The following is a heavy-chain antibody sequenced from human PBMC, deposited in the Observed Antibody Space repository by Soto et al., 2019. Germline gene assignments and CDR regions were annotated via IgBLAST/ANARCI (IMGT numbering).Heavy chain of an antibody. V-gene: IGHV4-59*12. J-gene: IGHJ4*02. CDR2: VYYSGTT. Sequence: PSETLSLTCTASGVSITSYYWSWIRQPPGKGLEWIGYVYYSGTTYYNPSLKSRVTISVDTSKNQFSLKLSSVTAADTAVYYCARTPLLWGQGTLVTVSS. CDR3: ARTPLL. CDR1: GVSITSYY. D-gene: IGHD1-26*01.